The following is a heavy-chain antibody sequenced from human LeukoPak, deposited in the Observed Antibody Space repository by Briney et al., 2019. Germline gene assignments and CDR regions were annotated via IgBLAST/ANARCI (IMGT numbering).Heavy chain of an antibody. CDR1: GYIFSGHY. Sequence: ASVKVSCKASGYIFSGHYIQWVRQAPGQGLEWMGWINPASGGTNNAQKFHGRVTMTTDTSISTLYMELSSLRSDDTAVYYCARVLFPSGPTHCFDPWGQGTVVTVSS. J-gene: IGHJ5*02. CDR2: INPASGGT. V-gene: IGHV1-2*02. D-gene: IGHD2-21*01. CDR3: ARVLFPSGPTHCFDP.